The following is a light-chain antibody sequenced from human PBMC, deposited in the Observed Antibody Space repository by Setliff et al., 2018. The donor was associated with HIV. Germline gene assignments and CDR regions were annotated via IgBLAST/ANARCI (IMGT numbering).Light chain of an antibody. V-gene: IGLV2-14*03. J-gene: IGLJ2*01. Sequence: QSALAQPASVYGSPGQSITISCTGTSSDIGGYDFVSWYRQHPGKAPKLMIFDVSHRPSGVSNRFSGSKSGNTAALTISGLQAEDEADYYGSSYTSSSTLDVVFGGGTK. CDR2: DVS. CDR1: SSDIGGYDF. CDR3: SSYTSSSTLDVV.